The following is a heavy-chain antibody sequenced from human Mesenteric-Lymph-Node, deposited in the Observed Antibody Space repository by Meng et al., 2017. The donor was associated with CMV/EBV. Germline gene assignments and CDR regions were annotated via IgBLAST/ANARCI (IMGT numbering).Heavy chain of an antibody. D-gene: IGHD3-10*01. Sequence: ASVKVSCKASGYTFIGYYVHWVRQAPGQGLEWMGWINPNSGGTNYAQRFQGRVTMTRDTSISTAYMELSRLRSEDTAVYYCARELSSHYGMDVWGQGTTVTVSS. J-gene: IGHJ6*02. CDR1: GYTFIGYY. CDR3: ARELSSHYGMDV. CDR2: INPNSGGT. V-gene: IGHV1-2*02.